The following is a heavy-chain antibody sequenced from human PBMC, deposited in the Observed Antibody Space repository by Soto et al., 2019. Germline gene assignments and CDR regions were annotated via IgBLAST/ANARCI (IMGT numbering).Heavy chain of an antibody. D-gene: IGHD5-12*01. CDR1: GGTFSTYA. V-gene: IGHV1-69*06. CDR2: IIPIVGAP. Sequence: QVQLVQSGAEVKKPGSSVKVSCKASGGTFSTYAISWVRQAPGQGLEWMGGIIPIVGAPNYAQKFQGRVTIAADKSTSTAYMELSSLNSDDTAVFYCARASKSGYDYYYGLDAWCQGTTVTVSS. J-gene: IGHJ6*02. CDR3: ARASKSGYDYYYGLDA.